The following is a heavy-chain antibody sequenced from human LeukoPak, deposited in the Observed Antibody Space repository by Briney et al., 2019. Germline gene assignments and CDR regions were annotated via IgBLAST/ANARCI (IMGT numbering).Heavy chain of an antibody. J-gene: IGHJ4*02. D-gene: IGHD2-8*01. CDR3: ARDTDCTNGVCYNDY. CDR1: GYTFTGYY. CDR2: INPNSGGT. Sequence: ASVKVSCKASGYTFTGYYMHWVRQAPGQGLEWMGWINPNSGGTNYAQKFQGRVTMTRDTSISTAYMELSRLRSDDTAVYYCARDTDCTNGVCYNDYWGQGTLVTVSS. V-gene: IGHV1-2*02.